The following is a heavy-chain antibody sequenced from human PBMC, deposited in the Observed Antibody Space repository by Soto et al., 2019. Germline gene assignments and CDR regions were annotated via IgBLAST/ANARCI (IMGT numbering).Heavy chain of an antibody. CDR2: INHSGST. CDR3: ANVAVAGTFVDY. CDR1: GGSFSGYY. Sequence: SSETLSLTCAVYGGSFSGYYWSWIRQPPGKGLEWIGEINHSGSTNYNPSLKSRVTISVDTSKNQFSLKLSSVTAADTAVYYCANVAVAGTFVDYWGQGTLFTVS. J-gene: IGHJ4*02. V-gene: IGHV4-34*01. D-gene: IGHD6-19*01.